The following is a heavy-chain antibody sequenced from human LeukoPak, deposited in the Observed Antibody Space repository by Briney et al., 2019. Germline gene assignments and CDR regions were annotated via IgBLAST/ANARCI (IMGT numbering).Heavy chain of an antibody. CDR2: ISGSGGST. J-gene: IGHJ5*02. CDR1: GFTFSSYA. V-gene: IGHV3-23*01. Sequence: GGSLRLSCAASGFTFSSYAMSWVCQAPGKGLEWVSAISGSGGSTYYADSVKGRFTISRDNSKNTLYLQMNSLRAEDTAVYYCANLITFGGVIEPWGQGTLVTVSS. D-gene: IGHD3-16*01. CDR3: ANLITFGGVIEP.